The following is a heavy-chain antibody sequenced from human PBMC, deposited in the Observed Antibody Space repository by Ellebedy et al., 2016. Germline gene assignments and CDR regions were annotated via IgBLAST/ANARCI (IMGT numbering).Heavy chain of an antibody. V-gene: IGHV3-23*01. Sequence: GESLKISXAASGFTFSNYAMNWVRQAPGKGLEWVSGISGSAGSTHYADSVKGRFTISRDNAKNSLYLQMNSLRGEDTAVYYCAREFPLDYYDDSGFSPASYFDYWGQGSLVTVSS. CDR1: GFTFSNYA. J-gene: IGHJ4*02. D-gene: IGHD3-22*01. CDR3: AREFPLDYYDDSGFSPASYFDY. CDR2: ISGSAGST.